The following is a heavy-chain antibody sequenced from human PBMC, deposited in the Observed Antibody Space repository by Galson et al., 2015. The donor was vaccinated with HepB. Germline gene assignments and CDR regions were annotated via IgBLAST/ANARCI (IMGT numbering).Heavy chain of an antibody. CDR3: AAGTRGAPFDY. CDR1: GFTFTSSA. Sequence: SVKVSCKASGFTFTSSAVQWVRQARGQRLEWIGWIVVGSGNPNYAQKFQERVTITRDMSTSTAYMELSSLRSEDTAVYYCAAGTRGAPFDYWGQGTLVTVSS. CDR2: IVVGSGNP. J-gene: IGHJ4*02. D-gene: IGHD3-10*01. V-gene: IGHV1-58*01.